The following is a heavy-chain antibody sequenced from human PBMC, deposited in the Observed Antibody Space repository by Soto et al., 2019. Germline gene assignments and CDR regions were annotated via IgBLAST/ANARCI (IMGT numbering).Heavy chain of an antibody. CDR3: ARDLEGSSWYGDAFDI. D-gene: IGHD6-13*01. V-gene: IGHV1-69*13. CDR1: GGTFSSYA. J-gene: IGHJ3*02. Sequence: SVKVSCKASGGTFSSYAISWVRQAPGQGLEWMGGIIPIFGTANYAQKFQGRVTITANSLYLQMNSLRAEDTAVYYCARDLEGSSWYGDAFDIWGQGTMVTVS. CDR2: IIPIFGTA.